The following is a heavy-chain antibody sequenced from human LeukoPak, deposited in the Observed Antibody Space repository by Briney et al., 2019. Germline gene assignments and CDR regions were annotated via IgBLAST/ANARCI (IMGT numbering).Heavy chain of an antibody. J-gene: IGHJ4*02. CDR3: ARPSPMTESPFDY. Sequence: GGSLRLSCAASGFTFSSYGMHWVRQAPGKGLEWVAVMWYDGSNKYYADSVKGRFTISRDNSKNTLYLQMNSLRAEDTAVYYCARPSPMTESPFDYWGQGTLVTVSS. CDR2: MWYDGSNK. V-gene: IGHV3-33*01. CDR1: GFTFSSYG.